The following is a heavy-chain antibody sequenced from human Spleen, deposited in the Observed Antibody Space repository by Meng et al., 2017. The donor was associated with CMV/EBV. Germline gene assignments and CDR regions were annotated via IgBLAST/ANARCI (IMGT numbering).Heavy chain of an antibody. CDR2: INHSGST. D-gene: IGHD6-19*01. CDR1: GGSFSCYY. Sequence: GCAVLLRCSEPLSLTCAVYGGSFSCYYWSRIRQPPGKGLEWIGEINHSGSTNYNPSLKSRIAISLDTSKNQFSLNLNSVTAADAAVYYCASFPPPGKQWLVTDYWGQGTLVTVSS. CDR3: ASFPPPGKQWLVTDY. V-gene: IGHV4-34*01. J-gene: IGHJ4*02.